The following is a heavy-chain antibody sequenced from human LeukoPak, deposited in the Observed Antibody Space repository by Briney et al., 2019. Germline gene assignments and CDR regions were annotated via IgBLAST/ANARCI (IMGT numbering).Heavy chain of an antibody. CDR2: VYSNGNT. CDR3: ARRNDFDV. V-gene: IGHV4-4*08. J-gene: IGHJ3*01. CDR1: GGALTGYP. Sequence: PSGTPSLTRTVSGGALTGYPWGWIPEPPGKGLEWIGYVYSNGNTEYKPSLKSRVTISADTSKNQFSLKLTSVTAADTAIYYCARRNDFDVWGQGTMVTVSS.